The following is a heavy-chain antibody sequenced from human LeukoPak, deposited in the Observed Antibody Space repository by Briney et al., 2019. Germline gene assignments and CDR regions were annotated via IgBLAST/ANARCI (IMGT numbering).Heavy chain of an antibody. J-gene: IGHJ3*02. Sequence: GGSLRLSCSASGFTFSSFTMNWVRQAPGKGLEWVSYISSSGSSIYYADSVKGRFTISRDNAKKSLYLQMHSLRAEDTADYYCARDSHKFDSSGYYPDAFDIWGQGTMVTVSS. CDR2: ISSSGSSI. D-gene: IGHD3-22*01. CDR3: ARDSHKFDSSGYYPDAFDI. CDR1: GFTFSSFT. V-gene: IGHV3-48*04.